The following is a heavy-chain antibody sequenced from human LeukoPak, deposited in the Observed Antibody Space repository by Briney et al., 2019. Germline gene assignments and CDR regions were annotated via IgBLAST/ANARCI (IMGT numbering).Heavy chain of an antibody. V-gene: IGHV1-24*01. D-gene: IGHD5-24*01. CDR3: APRNVYKGYFDN. CDR2: FYPEDGER. J-gene: IGHJ4*02. Sequence: ASVNVSCKVSGYTFTELAMHWVGQAPGKGLEGMGSFYPEDGERLSAQQLQGRLIMPEDTSRDTAYLELSSLRSDDTAVYYCAPRNVYKGYFDNWGQGTLVTVSS. CDR1: GYTFTELA.